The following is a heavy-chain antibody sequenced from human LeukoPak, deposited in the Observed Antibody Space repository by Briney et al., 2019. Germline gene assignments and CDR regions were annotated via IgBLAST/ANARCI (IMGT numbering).Heavy chain of an antibody. CDR2: INPNSGGT. CDR3: ARAVWTTGGDYEN. D-gene: IGHD4-17*01. Sequence: EASVKVSCKASGYTFTGYYMHWVRQAPGQGLEWMGWINPNSGGTNYAQKFQGRVTMTRDTSISTAYMELSRLRSDDTAVYYCARAVWTTGGDYENWGQGTLATVSS. J-gene: IGHJ4*02. CDR1: GYTFTGYY. V-gene: IGHV1-2*02.